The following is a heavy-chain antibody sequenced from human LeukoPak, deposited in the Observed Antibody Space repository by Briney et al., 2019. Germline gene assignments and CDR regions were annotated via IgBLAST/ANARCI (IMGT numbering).Heavy chain of an antibody. CDR1: GFTFSSYS. V-gene: IGHV3-21*01. CDR2: ISSSSSYI. J-gene: IGHJ6*03. Sequence: GGSLRLSCAASGFTFSSYSMNWVRQAPGKGLEWVSSISSSSSYIYYADSVKGRFTISRDNAKNSLYLQMNSLRAEDTAVYYCARGTSREYYYYYYMDVRGKGTTVTVSS. CDR3: ARGTSREYYYYYYMDV. D-gene: IGHD1-26*01.